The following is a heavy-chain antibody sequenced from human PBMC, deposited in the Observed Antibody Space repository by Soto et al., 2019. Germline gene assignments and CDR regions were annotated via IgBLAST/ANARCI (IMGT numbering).Heavy chain of an antibody. CDR3: ANRAYGSDFDY. J-gene: IGHJ4*02. CDR1: GFTFSSYA. Sequence: PGGSLRLSCAASGFTFSSYAMSWVRQAPGKGLEWVSVISGSGDSKYYADSVKGRFTISRDNSKNTLYLQMNSLRVEDTAVYYCANRAYGSDFDYWGQGTLVTVSS. CDR2: ISGSGDSK. V-gene: IGHV3-23*01. D-gene: IGHD3-10*01.